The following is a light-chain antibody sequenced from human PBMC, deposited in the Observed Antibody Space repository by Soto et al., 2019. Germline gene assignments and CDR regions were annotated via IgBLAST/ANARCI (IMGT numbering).Light chain of an antibody. CDR3: SSYAGSNTVV. V-gene: IGLV2-8*01. Sequence: QSVLTQPPSASGSPGPSVTISCTGTSSDVGGYNYVSWYQQHPGKAPKLMIYEVSKRPAGVPDRFSGSKSGNTASLTVSGLQAEDEADYYFSSYAGSNTVVFGGGTKLTVL. J-gene: IGLJ2*01. CDR1: SSDVGGYNY. CDR2: EVS.